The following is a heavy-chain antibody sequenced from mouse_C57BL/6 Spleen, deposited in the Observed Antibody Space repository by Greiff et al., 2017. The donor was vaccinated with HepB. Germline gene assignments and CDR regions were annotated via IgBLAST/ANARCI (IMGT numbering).Heavy chain of an antibody. J-gene: IGHJ2*01. V-gene: IGHV14-1*01. D-gene: IGHD1-1*01. CDR3: TSHGSAFLAF. CDR2: IDPEDGDT. Sequence: VQLQQSGAELVRPGASVKLSCTASGFNIKDYNMHWVKQRPEQGLEWIGRIDPEDGDTEYAPKFQGKATMTADTSSNTAYLQLSSLTSEDTAVYYCTSHGSAFLAFWAHCPTLTVSS. CDR1: GFNIKDYN.